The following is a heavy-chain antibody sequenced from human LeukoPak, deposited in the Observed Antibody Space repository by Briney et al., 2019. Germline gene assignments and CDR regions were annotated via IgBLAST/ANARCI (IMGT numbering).Heavy chain of an antibody. D-gene: IGHD3-3*01. CDR2: INPSGGST. Sequence: ASVKVSCKASGYTFTSYYMHWVRQAPGQGLEWMGIINPSGGSTSYAQKFQGRVTMIRDTSTSTVYMELSSLRSEDTAVYYCARTRNSYYDFWSGQADYWGQGTLVTVSS. J-gene: IGHJ4*02. CDR1: GYTFTSYY. V-gene: IGHV1-46*01. CDR3: ARTRNSYYDFWSGQADY.